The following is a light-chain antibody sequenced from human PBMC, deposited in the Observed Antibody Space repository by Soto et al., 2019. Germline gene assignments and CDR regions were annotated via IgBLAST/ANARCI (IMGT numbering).Light chain of an antibody. CDR1: QIIRNS. CDR3: QQSYRTTIT. Sequence: DIQMTQSPSSLSASVGDRVTITCRSSQIIRNSLNWYQVKPGKAPKLLIYAASTLQSGVPSRFSGSGSGTDFTLTISSLQPEDFATYYCQQSYRTTITFGQGTRLELK. V-gene: IGKV1-39*01. CDR2: AAS. J-gene: IGKJ5*01.